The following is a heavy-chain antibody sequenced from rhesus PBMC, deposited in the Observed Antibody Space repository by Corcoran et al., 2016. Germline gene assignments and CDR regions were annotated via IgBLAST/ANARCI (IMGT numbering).Heavy chain of an antibody. CDR2: ISSDGSKK. CDR1: GFTFSIYG. J-gene: IGHJ4*01. Sequence: EVQLVESGGGLAQPGGSLRLSCVGSGFTFSIYGFHWVRQAPGKGLEWVAVISSDGSKKDFTDSVKERITISRDNSKNTLYLQMSNLRLEDTAVYYCTRFDYWGQGVLVTVSS. CDR3: TRFDY. V-gene: IGHV3-54*02.